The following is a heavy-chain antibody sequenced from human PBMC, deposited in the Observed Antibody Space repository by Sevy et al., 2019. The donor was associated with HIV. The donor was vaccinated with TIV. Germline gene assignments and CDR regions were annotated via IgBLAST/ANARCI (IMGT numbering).Heavy chain of an antibody. CDR1: GFTFSSYS. Sequence: GSLRLSCAASGFTFSSYSMNWVRQAPGKGLEWVSSISSSSSYIYYADSVKGRFTISRDNAKNSLYLQMNSLRAEDTAVYYCARDRAIFGVTPDAFDIWGQGTMVTVSS. CDR3: ARDRAIFGVTPDAFDI. V-gene: IGHV3-21*01. J-gene: IGHJ3*02. D-gene: IGHD3-3*01. CDR2: ISSSSSYI.